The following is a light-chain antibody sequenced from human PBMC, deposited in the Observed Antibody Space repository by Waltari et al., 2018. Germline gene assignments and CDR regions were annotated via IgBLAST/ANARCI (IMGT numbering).Light chain of an antibody. J-gene: IGLJ1*01. Sequence: SYVLTQPPSLSVAPGETATITCGGNYLGSKSVPWYQQKPGQAPVLAIFYDSDRPSGIPDRFSGSNSGNTATLTISRVEAGDEADYYCQVWDSGSDHYVFGTGTKVTVL. V-gene: IGLV3-21*04. CDR3: QVWDSGSDHYV. CDR2: YDS. CDR1: YLGSKS.